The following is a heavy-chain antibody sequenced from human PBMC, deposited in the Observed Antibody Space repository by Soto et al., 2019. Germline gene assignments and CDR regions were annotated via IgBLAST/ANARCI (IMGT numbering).Heavy chain of an antibody. D-gene: IGHD3-10*01. Sequence: EVQLVESGGGLVQPGGSLRLSCAASGFTFSTYWIHWVRQAPGKGRVWVSRINSDGSSTNYADSVKGRFTISRDNAKNTLFLQRNSLRAEDTAVYYCARDRWGGGRDMDVWGQGTTVTVSS. V-gene: IGHV3-74*01. CDR1: GFTFSTYW. CDR2: INSDGSST. CDR3: ARDRWGGGRDMDV. J-gene: IGHJ6*02.